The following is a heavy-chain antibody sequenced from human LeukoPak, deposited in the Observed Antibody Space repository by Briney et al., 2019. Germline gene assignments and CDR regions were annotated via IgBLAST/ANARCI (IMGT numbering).Heavy chain of an antibody. CDR2: ISRGVGST. V-gene: IGHV3-23*01. Sequence: PGGSLRLSCAASGFTFGSYDLNWVRQAPGKGLECVAAISRGVGSTYYADSVKGRFTISRDNSKNTLYLQMNNLRADDTAVYYCAKKGQADDYGKPDWGQGTLVTVSS. CDR1: GFTFGSYD. J-gene: IGHJ4*02. D-gene: IGHD4-17*01. CDR3: AKKGQADDYGKPD.